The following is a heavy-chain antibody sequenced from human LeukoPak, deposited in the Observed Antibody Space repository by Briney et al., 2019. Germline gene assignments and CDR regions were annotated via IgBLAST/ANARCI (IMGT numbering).Heavy chain of an antibody. CDR2: ISYDGSNK. D-gene: IGHD4-17*01. V-gene: IGHV3-30*18. CDR1: GFPFSSYG. CDR3: AKRDGRGDYEKNLDY. J-gene: IGHJ4*02. Sequence: PGRSLGLSCAASGFPFSSYGMHLVRQAPGKGLGVVGVISYDGSNKYYADSVKGRFTISRDNSKNTLYLQMNSRRAEDTAVYYCAKRDGRGDYEKNLDYRGQGTLVTVSS.